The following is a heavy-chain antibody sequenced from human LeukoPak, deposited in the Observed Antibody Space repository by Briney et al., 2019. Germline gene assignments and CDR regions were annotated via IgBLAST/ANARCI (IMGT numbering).Heavy chain of an antibody. D-gene: IGHD3-16*02. J-gene: IGHJ4*02. CDR3: ARGFAFGGVIGYDY. V-gene: IGHV4-34*01. CDR2: INYGGST. Sequence: SETLSLTCAVYGGSFSGYYWSWIRQPPGKGLEWIGEINYGGSTNYNPSLKSRVTISVDTSKNQFSLKLTSVTAADTAVYYCARGFAFGGVIGYDYWGQGTLVTVSS. CDR1: GGSFSGYY.